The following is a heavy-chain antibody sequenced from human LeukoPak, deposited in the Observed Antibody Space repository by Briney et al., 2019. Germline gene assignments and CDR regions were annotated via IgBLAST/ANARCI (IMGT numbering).Heavy chain of an antibody. J-gene: IGHJ4*02. Sequence: GGSLRLSCAASGFTFSSYAMHWVRQAPGKELEWVAVISYDGSNKYYADSVKGRFTISRDNSKNTLYLQMNSLRAEDTAVYYCARDRYYYGSGSEGTDYWGQGTLVTVSS. CDR2: ISYDGSNK. CDR3: ARDRYYYGSGSEGTDY. V-gene: IGHV3-30*04. CDR1: GFTFSSYA. D-gene: IGHD3-10*01.